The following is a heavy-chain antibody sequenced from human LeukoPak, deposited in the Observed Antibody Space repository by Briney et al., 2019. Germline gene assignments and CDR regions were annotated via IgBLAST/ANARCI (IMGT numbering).Heavy chain of an antibody. V-gene: IGHV3-48*01. CDR3: ARDLYPGY. J-gene: IGHJ4*02. Sequence: GGSLRLACAASGFTFSIYSMKWDRQAPGKGLELVSYISSSSTIHYADSVKGRFTISRDNAKNSLYLQMNSLRAEDTAVYYCARDLYPGYWGQGTLVTVSS. D-gene: IGHD3-16*01. CDR1: GFTFSIYS. CDR2: ISSSSTI.